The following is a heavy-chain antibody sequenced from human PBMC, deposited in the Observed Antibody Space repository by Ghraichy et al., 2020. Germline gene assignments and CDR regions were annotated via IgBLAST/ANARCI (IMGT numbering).Heavy chain of an antibody. CDR3: ARSRPITIFGVVMPYYYYYYMDV. D-gene: IGHD3-3*01. Sequence: SETLSLTCTVSGGSISSYYWSWIRQPPGKGLEWIGYIYYSGSTNYNPSLKSRVTISVDTSKNQFSLKLSSVTAADTAVYYCARSRPITIFGVVMPYYYYYYMDVWGNGTTVTVSS. J-gene: IGHJ6*03. CDR1: GGSISSYY. V-gene: IGHV4-59*01. CDR2: IYYSGST.